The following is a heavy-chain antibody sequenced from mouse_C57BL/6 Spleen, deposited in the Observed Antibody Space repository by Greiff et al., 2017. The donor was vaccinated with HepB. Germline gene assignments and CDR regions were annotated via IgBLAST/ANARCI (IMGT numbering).Heavy chain of an antibody. Sequence: QVQLQQSGAELVRPGTSVKVSCKASGYAFTNYLIEWVKQRPGQGLEWIGVINPGSGGTNYNEKFKGKATLTADKSSSTAYMQLSSLTSEDSAVYLCARSDYSNYVYAMDYWGQGTSVTVSS. V-gene: IGHV1-54*01. CDR1: GYAFTNYL. CDR3: ARSDYSNYVYAMDY. D-gene: IGHD2-5*01. CDR2: INPGSGGT. J-gene: IGHJ4*01.